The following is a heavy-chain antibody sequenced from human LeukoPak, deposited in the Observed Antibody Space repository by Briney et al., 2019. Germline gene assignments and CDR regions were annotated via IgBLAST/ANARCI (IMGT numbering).Heavy chain of an antibody. Sequence: GGSLRLSCAASEFTFSSYAMSWVRQAPGKGLEWVSAISGSGGSTYYADSVKGRFTISRDNSKNTLYLQMNSLRAEDTAVYYCANEYYYDSSGYSHFDYWGQGTLVTVSS. J-gene: IGHJ4*02. CDR3: ANEYYYDSSGYSHFDY. CDR1: EFTFSSYA. V-gene: IGHV3-23*01. CDR2: ISGSGGST. D-gene: IGHD3-22*01.